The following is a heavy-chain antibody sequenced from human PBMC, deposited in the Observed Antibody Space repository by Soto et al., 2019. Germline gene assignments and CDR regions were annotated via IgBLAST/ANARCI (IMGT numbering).Heavy chain of an antibody. J-gene: IGHJ4*02. Sequence: SETLCLTCTVSGGSINSGGYYWSWIRQLPGKGLEWIGYIYYSGSTYYNPSLKSRITILMDRSKNQFSLKLSSLTAADTAVYYCGKGKKWESLFDYWGQGTLVTVSS. V-gene: IGHV4-31*03. CDR3: GKGKKWESLFDY. CDR2: IYYSGST. D-gene: IGHD1-26*01. CDR1: GGSINSGGYY.